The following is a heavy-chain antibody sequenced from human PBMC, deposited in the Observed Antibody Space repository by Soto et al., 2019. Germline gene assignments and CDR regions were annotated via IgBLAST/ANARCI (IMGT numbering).Heavy chain of an antibody. CDR1: GYTFTTYT. D-gene: IGHD4-4*01. CDR2: INAGNGNT. CDR3: ARGGDDYNHSYFDY. V-gene: IGHV1-3*01. Sequence: ASVKVSCKASGYTFTTYTMHWVRQAPGQRLEWMGWINAGNGNTKYSQKFQGRVTITGDTSASTAYMELSSLRSEDTAVYYCARGGDDYNHSYFDYWGQGTLVTVSS. J-gene: IGHJ4*02.